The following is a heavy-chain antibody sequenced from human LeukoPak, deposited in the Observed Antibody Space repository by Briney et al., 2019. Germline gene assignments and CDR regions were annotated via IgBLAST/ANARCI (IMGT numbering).Heavy chain of an antibody. CDR1: GGSISSSNYY. V-gene: IGHV4-39*01. CDR2: ISYSGGT. D-gene: IGHD2-2*01. Sequence: PSETLSLTCTVSGGSISSSNYYWGWTRQPPGKGLERFVSISYSGGTSYNPSLRSRVTISVDTSKNQFSLKLNSVTAADTAVYYCARGGPSYQLLSRRRTLSPFFDYWGQGTLVTVSS. J-gene: IGHJ4*02. CDR3: ARGGPSYQLLSRRRTLSPFFDY.